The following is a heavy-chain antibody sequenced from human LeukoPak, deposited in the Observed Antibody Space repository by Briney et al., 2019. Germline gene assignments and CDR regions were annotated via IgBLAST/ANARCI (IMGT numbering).Heavy chain of an antibody. CDR1: GFTFSSYS. V-gene: IGHV3-23*01. Sequence: PGGSLRLSCAASGFTFSSYSMCWVRQAPGKGPEWVSGIKESGDITYYADSVKGRFTISRDNSKNTLYLQMNSLRAEDTAKYYCAKYCSGATCSRYWGQATLVTDCS. CDR3: AKYCSGATCSRY. J-gene: IGHJ4*02. CDR2: IKESGDIT. D-gene: IGHD2-15*01.